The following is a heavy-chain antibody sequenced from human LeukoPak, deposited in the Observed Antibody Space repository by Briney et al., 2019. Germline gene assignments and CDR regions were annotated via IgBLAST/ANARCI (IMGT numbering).Heavy chain of an antibody. Sequence: SETLSLTCSVSGASLSSYYWDWIRQSPGKGLEWIGYISDTGKNDAHPSLKSRVSISLDMSKKQFSLRLRSETAADLSVYYCATGYYEPFATWGPGILVTVSS. D-gene: IGHD1-26*01. CDR1: GASLSSYY. V-gene: IGHV4-59*01. CDR3: ATGYYEPFAT. CDR2: ISDTGKN. J-gene: IGHJ5*02.